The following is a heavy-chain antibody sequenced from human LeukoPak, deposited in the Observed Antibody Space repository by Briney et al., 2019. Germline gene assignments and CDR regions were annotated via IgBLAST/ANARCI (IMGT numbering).Heavy chain of an antibody. CDR1: GFTFSSYA. J-gene: IGHJ4*02. D-gene: IGHD6-19*01. CDR3: AKDGKQWLVRGYVDY. CDR2: ISGSGGST. Sequence: GGSLRLSCAASGFTFSSYAMSWVRQAPGKGLEWVSAISGSGGSTYYADSVKGRFTISRDNSKNSLYLQMNSLRAEDTAVYYCAKDGKQWLVRGYVDYWGQGTLVTVSS. V-gene: IGHV3-23*01.